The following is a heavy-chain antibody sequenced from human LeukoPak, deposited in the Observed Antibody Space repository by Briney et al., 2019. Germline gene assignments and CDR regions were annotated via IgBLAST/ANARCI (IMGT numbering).Heavy chain of an antibody. CDR2: ISSSSSTI. D-gene: IGHD6-13*01. Sequence: GGSLRLSCAASGFTFSSYSMNWVRQAPGKGLEWVSYISSSSSTIYYADSVKGRFTISRDNAKNSLYLQMNSLRAEDTAVYHCARVRYSPDYWGQGTLVTVSS. J-gene: IGHJ4*02. V-gene: IGHV3-48*01. CDR1: GFTFSSYS. CDR3: ARVRYSPDY.